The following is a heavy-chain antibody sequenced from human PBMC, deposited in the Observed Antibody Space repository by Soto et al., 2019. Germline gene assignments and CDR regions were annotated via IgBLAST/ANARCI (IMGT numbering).Heavy chain of an antibody. J-gene: IGHJ5*02. CDR3: AAGGSSSGFDP. Sequence: VQLQESGPGLVKPSQTLSLTCTVSSGSISSADYYWSWIRQPPGKGLEWIGYIYYTGSAYYNTSLKSRVTMSVDTSRNQSSLKLTSVTAADTAVYYCAAGGSSSGFDPWGQGTLVTVSS. CDR2: IYYTGSA. V-gene: IGHV4-30-4*01. D-gene: IGHD1-26*01. CDR1: SGSISSADYY.